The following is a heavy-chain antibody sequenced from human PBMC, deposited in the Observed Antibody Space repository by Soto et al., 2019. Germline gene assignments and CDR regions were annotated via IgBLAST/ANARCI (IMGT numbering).Heavy chain of an antibody. J-gene: IGHJ6*02. CDR2: IYHTGNT. CDR1: GGSVNTGDNY. V-gene: IGHV4-30-4*01. CDR3: AREPLDGMDV. Sequence: QVQLHQSGPGLLKPSQTLTLEWTVIGGSVNTGDNYWSWDRQSPGRGQEWIGHIYHTGNTFYNPALENRVTMSVDASNNQFSLTLTSVTAADTAGYFCAREPLDGMDVWGQGTHGTVSS.